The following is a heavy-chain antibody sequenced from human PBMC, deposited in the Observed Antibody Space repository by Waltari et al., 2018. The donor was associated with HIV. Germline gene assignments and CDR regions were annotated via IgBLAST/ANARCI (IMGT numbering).Heavy chain of an antibody. CDR1: GGSFSGYY. CDR2: INHSGIT. CDR3: ARALGEENKNWFDP. J-gene: IGHJ5*02. V-gene: IGHV4-34*01. Sequence: QVQLQQWGAGLLKHSENLSQTCAVYGGSFSGYYWRWIRQPPGKGLEWIGEINHSGITNYNPSLKSRVTISVDTSKNQFSLKLSSVTAADTAVYYCARALGEENKNWFDPWGQGTLVTVSS.